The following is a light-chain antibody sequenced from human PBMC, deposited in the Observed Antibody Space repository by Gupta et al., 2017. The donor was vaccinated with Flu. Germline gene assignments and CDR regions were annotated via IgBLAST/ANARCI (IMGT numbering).Light chain of an antibody. V-gene: IGKV3-11*01. CDR2: DAS. CDR3: QQRSNWPRVT. Sequence: EIVLTQSPATLSLSPRERATLSCRASQRVSSYLAWYQQKPGQAPRLLISDASNRSTGIPARFSGSWSWTDFTLTISSLEPEDFAVYDCQQRSNWPRVTFGPGTKVDIK. CDR1: QRVSSY. J-gene: IGKJ3*01.